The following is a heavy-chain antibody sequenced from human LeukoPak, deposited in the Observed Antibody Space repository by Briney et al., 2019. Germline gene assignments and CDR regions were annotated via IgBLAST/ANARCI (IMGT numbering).Heavy chain of an antibody. V-gene: IGHV4-39*01. CDR3: ARHDYDFWSGLFDY. Sequence: PSETLSLTCTVSGGSISSSRYYWGWIRQPPGKGLEWIGSIYYRGNTFYDPSFKSRVTISVDTSENQFSLKLTSVSAADTAVYYCARHDYDFWSGLFDYWGQGALVTVSS. CDR2: IYYRGNT. J-gene: IGHJ4*02. D-gene: IGHD3-3*01. CDR1: GGSISSSRYY.